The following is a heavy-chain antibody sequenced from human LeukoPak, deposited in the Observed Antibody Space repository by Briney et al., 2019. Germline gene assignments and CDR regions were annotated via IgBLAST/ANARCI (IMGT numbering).Heavy chain of an antibody. CDR3: AKGRDRGWLQSPSAFDI. CDR1: GFTFSSYA. V-gene: IGHV3-23*01. D-gene: IGHD5-24*01. J-gene: IGHJ3*02. CDR2: ISGSGGST. Sequence: PGGSLRLSCAASGFTFSSYAMSWVRQVPGKGLEWVSAISGSGGSTYYADSVKGRFTIPRDNSKNTLYLQMNSLRAEDTAVYYCAKGRDRGWLQSPSAFDIWGQGTMVTVSS.